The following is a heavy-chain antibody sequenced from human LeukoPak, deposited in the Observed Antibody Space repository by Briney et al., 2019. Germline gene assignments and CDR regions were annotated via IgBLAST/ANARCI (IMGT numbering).Heavy chain of an antibody. Sequence: PSETLSLTCTVSGGSISSYYWSWIRQPPGKGLEWIGYIYYSGSTNYNPSLKSRVTISVDTSKNQFSLKLSSVTAADTAAYYCARGRYSGDYTDYWGQGTLVTVSS. CDR2: IYYSGST. V-gene: IGHV4-59*01. CDR1: GGSISSYY. J-gene: IGHJ4*02. CDR3: ARGRYSGDYTDY. D-gene: IGHD4-17*01.